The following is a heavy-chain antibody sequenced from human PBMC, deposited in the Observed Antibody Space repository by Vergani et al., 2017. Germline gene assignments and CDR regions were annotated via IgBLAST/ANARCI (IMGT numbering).Heavy chain of an antibody. CDR2: ISYDGTNK. V-gene: IGHV3-30*07. Sequence: VQLLESGGGLAQPGGSLRLSCAASGFTFRNYAMTWVRQAPGKGLEWVALISYDGTNKYYTNSVRGRFTISRDNSKSTLFLHMNSLRPEDTAVYYCAKVGRSEVAGTFGAFDIWGQGTMVTVSS. J-gene: IGHJ3*02. CDR1: GFTFRNYA. CDR3: AKVGRSEVAGTFGAFDI. D-gene: IGHD6-19*01.